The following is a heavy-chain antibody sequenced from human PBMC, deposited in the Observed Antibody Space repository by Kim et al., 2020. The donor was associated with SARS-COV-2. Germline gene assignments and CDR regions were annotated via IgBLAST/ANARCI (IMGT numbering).Heavy chain of an antibody. Sequence: GGSLRLSCAASGFTFSDSSFHWVRLASGKGLEWVGRIGAKPRNYATAYAASVKGRFTISRDDSKNTAFLQMNSLKTDDTALYYCVRPGSSRQVAGFDLWG. CDR3: VRPGSSRQVAGFDL. D-gene: IGHD6-13*01. V-gene: IGHV3-73*01. J-gene: IGHJ2*01. CDR1: GFTFSDSS. CDR2: IGAKPRNYAT.